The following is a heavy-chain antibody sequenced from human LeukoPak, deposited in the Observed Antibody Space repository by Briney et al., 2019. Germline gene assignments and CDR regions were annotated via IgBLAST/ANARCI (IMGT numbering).Heavy chain of an antibody. J-gene: IGHJ6*03. CDR3: ARSLFRFLEWSYRSYYYYMDV. Sequence: SVKVSCKASGGTFSSYAISWVRQAPGQGLEWMGGIIPIFGTVNYAQKFQGRVTITADKSTSTAYMELSSLRSEDTAVYFCARSLFRFLEWSYRSYYYYMDVWGKGTTVTVSS. D-gene: IGHD3-3*01. CDR2: IIPIFGTV. V-gene: IGHV1-69*06. CDR1: GGTFSSYA.